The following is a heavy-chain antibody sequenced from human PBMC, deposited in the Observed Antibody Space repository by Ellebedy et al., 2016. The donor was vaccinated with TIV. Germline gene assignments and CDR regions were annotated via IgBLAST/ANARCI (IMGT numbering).Heavy chain of an antibody. CDR1: GGSISSGDYY. Sequence: MPSETLSLTCTVSGGSISSGDYYWSWIRQPPGKGLEWIGYIYYSGSTNYNPSLKSRVTISVDTSKNQFPLNLSSVTAADTAVYYCARQGMARFFDWTFDYWGQGTLVTVSS. CDR3: ARQGMARFFDWTFDY. D-gene: IGHD3-9*01. CDR2: IYYSGST. J-gene: IGHJ4*02. V-gene: IGHV4-30-4*01.